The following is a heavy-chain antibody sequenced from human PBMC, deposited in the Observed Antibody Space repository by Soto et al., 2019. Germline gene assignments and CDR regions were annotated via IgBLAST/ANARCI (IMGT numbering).Heavy chain of an antibody. D-gene: IGHD6-6*01. CDR2: ISWNSGSI. Sequence: EVQLVESGGGLVQPGRSLRLSCAASGFTFDDYAMHWVRQAPGKGLEWVSGISWNSGSIGYADSVKGRFTISRDNAKNSLYLQMNSLRAEDTALYYCVKEQLAGEVDVWGQGTTVTVSS. J-gene: IGHJ6*02. V-gene: IGHV3-9*01. CDR3: VKEQLAGEVDV. CDR1: GFTFDDYA.